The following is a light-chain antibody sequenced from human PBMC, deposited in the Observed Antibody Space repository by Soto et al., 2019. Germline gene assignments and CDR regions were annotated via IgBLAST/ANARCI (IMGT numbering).Light chain of an antibody. CDR2: EAS. CDR1: QDLKNY. V-gene: IGKV1-33*01. CDR3: QQCDDFIT. J-gene: IGKJ4*01. Sequence: DVQMTQSPSSLSASVGDRVTITCQAIQDLKNYLNWYQQKPGKAPKLLIYEASNLKTRVQSRFSESRSGRRFTFTITSLQPEDIATYYCQQCDDFITFGGGTKIEIK.